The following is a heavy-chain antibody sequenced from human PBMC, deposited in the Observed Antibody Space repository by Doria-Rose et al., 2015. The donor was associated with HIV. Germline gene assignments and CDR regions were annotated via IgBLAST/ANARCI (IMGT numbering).Heavy chain of an antibody. CDR3: VMMPHY. CDR1: GASISSDNY. CDR2: YYSSGRT. D-gene: IGHD3-16*01. V-gene: IGHV4-38-2*02. Sequence: QVQLQESGPGLVKPSETLSLTCTVSGASISSDNYWGWIRQPPGKGLEWIGSYYSSGRTYYNPSLKSRVTISADTPKTQFSLTLSSLTAADTAVYYCVMMPHYWGQGTLVTVSS. J-gene: IGHJ4*02.